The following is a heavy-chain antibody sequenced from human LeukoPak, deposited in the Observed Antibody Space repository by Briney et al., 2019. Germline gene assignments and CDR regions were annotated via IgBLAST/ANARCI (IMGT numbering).Heavy chain of an antibody. CDR3: ATETNGRHYDY. Sequence: PGGSPRLSCTASGLTFFTSGFNWVRQAPGKGLEWVASIGPTGSDRYHADSIKGRFTISRDDANNFLYLQMNSLRAEDTAVYYCATETNGRHYDYWGQGTLLTVSS. D-gene: IGHD1-14*01. J-gene: IGHJ4*02. V-gene: IGHV3-21*06. CDR2: IGPTGSDR. CDR1: GLTFFTSG.